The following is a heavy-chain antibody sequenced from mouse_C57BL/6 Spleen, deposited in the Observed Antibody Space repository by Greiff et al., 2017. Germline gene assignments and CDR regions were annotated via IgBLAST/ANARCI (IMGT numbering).Heavy chain of an antibody. V-gene: IGHV3-6*01. CDR2: ISYDGSN. Sequence: EVKLVESGPGLVKPSQSLSLTCSVTGYSITSGYYWNWIRQSPGNKLEWMGYISYDGSNNYNPSLQNRISITRDTSKNQFFLKLKSVTTEDTATYYCATNSSWLSYWGQGTLVTVSA. CDR1: GYSITSGYY. D-gene: IGHD1-1*01. J-gene: IGHJ3*01. CDR3: ATNSSWLSY.